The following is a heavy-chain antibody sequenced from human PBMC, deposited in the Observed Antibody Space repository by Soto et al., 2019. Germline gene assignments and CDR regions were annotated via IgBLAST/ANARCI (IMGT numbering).Heavy chain of an antibody. D-gene: IGHD3-22*01. CDR3: AGQGVVAATGWFAP. V-gene: IGHV4-39*01. CDR1: GDSTSTNAPS. J-gene: IGHJ5*02. CDR2: IYYSGKT. Sequence: SETLSLICSVSGDSTSTNAPSRGSMRQPPGNIVEWLGGIYYSGKTYYNTSLKSRVTIAVGTSNNQFYRRLNSVPAEVTAVYYYAGQGVVAATGWFAPWVEGTRVT.